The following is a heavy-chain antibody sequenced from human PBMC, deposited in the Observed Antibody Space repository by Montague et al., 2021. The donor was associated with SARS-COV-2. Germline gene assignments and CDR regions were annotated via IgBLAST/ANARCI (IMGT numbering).Heavy chain of an antibody. V-gene: IGHV4-59*08. Sequence: SETLSLTCTVSGGSINNYYWSWIRQPPAKGPEWIAFIHYTGSANYNPSLKSRATISVDPYKNQCSLTLTSVTAADAALYYCARHLAVGTSGFDIWGQGTMVTVSS. D-gene: IGHD6-19*01. CDR2: IHYTGSA. CDR1: GGSINNYY. J-gene: IGHJ3*02. CDR3: ARHLAVGTSGFDI.